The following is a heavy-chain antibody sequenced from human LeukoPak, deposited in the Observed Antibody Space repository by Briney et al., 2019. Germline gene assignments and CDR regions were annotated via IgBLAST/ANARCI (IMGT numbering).Heavy chain of an antibody. V-gene: IGHV1-2*02. Sequence: GASVKVSCKASGYTFTSYYMHWVRQAPGQGLEWMGWINPNSGGTNYAQKFQGRVTMTRDTSISTAYMELSRLRSDDTAVYHCARVVRYNWNDEGLDYWGQGTLVTVSS. CDR3: ARVVRYNWNDEGLDY. D-gene: IGHD1-1*01. J-gene: IGHJ4*02. CDR2: INPNSGGT. CDR1: GYTFTSYY.